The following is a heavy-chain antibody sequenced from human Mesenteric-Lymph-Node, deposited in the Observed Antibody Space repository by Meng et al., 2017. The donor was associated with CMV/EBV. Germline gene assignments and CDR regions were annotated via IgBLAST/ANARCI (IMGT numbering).Heavy chain of an antibody. CDR1: GGSFSGYY. Sequence: SETLSLTCAVYGGSFSGYYWSWIRQPPGKGLEWIGEINHSGSTNYNPSLKSRVTISVDTSKNQFSLKLSSVTAADTAVYYCARGPKDCSSTSCYFRHYYYGMDVWGQGTTVTV. D-gene: IGHD2-2*01. J-gene: IGHJ6*02. CDR2: INHSGST. V-gene: IGHV4-34*01. CDR3: ARGPKDCSSTSCYFRHYYYGMDV.